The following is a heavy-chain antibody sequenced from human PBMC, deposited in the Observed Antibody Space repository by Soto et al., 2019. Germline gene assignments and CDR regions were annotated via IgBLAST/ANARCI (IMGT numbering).Heavy chain of an antibody. Sequence: SETLSLTCTVSGHSLSSGGHYWSWIRQHPGKGLEWVGYIYFTGSTLYNPSLKSRLAMSLDTSKNQFSLKLGSVTAADTAIYYCARDWGSSGWPNWGPGTLVTV. V-gene: IGHV4-31*03. CDR3: ARDWGSSGWPN. CDR1: GHSLSSGGHY. J-gene: IGHJ4*02. CDR2: IYFTGST. D-gene: IGHD6-19*01.